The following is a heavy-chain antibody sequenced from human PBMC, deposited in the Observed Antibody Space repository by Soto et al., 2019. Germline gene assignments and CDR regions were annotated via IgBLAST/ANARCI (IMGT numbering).Heavy chain of an antibody. CDR2: IYYSGST. D-gene: IGHD3-9*01. J-gene: IGHJ6*02. Sequence: SETLSLTCTVSGGSISSYYWSWIRQPPGKGLEWIGYIYYSGSTNYNPSLKSRVTISVDTSKNQFSLKLSSVTAADTAVYYCAGMTGRYYYYYYGMDVWGQGSPGHRLL. CDR3: AGMTGRYYYYYYGMDV. V-gene: IGHV4-59*01. CDR1: GGSISSYY.